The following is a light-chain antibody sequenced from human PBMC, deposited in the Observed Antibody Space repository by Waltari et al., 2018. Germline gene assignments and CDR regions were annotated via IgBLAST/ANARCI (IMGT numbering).Light chain of an antibody. CDR2: SNN. CDR1: RSNIGSNS. CDR3: AAWDASLNGWV. J-gene: IGLJ3*02. V-gene: IGLV1-44*01. Sequence: QSVLTQPPSASGTPGQRVAISCSGTRSNIGSNSVHWYQQPPGTAPKLLTHSNNQRPSGVPDRFSGSKSGTSASLAISGLQSEDEAHYYCAAWDASLNGWVFGGGTKLTVL.